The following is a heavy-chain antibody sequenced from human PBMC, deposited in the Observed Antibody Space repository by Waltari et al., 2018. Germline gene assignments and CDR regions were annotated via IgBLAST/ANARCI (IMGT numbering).Heavy chain of an antibody. CDR1: GYTFTSYD. V-gene: IGHV1-8*01. CDR3: ARGQYYDFWSGYYMGY. CDR2: MNPNSGNT. D-gene: IGHD3-3*01. Sequence: QVQLVQSGAEVKKPGASVKVSCKASGYTFTSYDINWVRQATGQGLEWMGWMNPNSGNTGYAQKCQGRVTMTRNTSISTAYMELSSLRSEDTAVYYCARGQYYDFWSGYYMGYWGQGTLVTVSS. J-gene: IGHJ4*02.